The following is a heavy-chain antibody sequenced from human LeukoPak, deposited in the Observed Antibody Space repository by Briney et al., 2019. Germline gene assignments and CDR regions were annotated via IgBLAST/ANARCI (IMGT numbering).Heavy chain of an antibody. CDR2: ISAYKSSI. CDR3: ASSHDYNNYLGAFDI. CDR1: GYIFHSYG. V-gene: IGHV1-18*01. D-gene: IGHD4-11*01. J-gene: IGHJ3*02. Sequence: GASVKVSCKASGYIFHSYGVSWVRQAPGQGLEWMGRISAYKSSINPTQGRLTMTTDTSTSIVYVELRSLRSDDTAVYYCASSHDYNNYLGAFDIWGQGTMVTVSS.